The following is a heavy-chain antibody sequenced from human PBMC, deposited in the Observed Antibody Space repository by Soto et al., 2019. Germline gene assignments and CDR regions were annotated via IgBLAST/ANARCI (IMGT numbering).Heavy chain of an antibody. CDR1: GFTLSNYW. V-gene: IGHV3-7*03. Sequence: EVQLVESGGGLVQPGGSLRLSCAVSGFTLSNYWMSWVRQAPGKWLEWVANIKEDGSEKYYVDSVKGRFTISRDNAKHSLYLQMNSLRAEDTAVYYCASHPPRGAYSKYATTYWGQGTLVTVSS. CDR3: ASHPPRGAYSKYATTY. CDR2: IKEDGSEK. D-gene: IGHD4-4*01. J-gene: IGHJ4*02.